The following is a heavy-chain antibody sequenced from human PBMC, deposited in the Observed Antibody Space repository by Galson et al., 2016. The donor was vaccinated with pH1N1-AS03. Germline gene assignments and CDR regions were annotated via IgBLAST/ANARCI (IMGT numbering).Heavy chain of an antibody. D-gene: IGHD5-24*01. CDR2: TYYRSKWFN. CDR3: ARRIKGGMDV. CDR1: GDSVSSNSVA. V-gene: IGHV6-1*01. Sequence: CAISGDSVSSNSVAWNWIRQSPSRGLEWLGRTYYRSKWFNEYSASVKSRITINSDTSKNQFSLQLNSVTPEDTALYFCARRIKGGMDVWGQGTTVTVSS. J-gene: IGHJ6*02.